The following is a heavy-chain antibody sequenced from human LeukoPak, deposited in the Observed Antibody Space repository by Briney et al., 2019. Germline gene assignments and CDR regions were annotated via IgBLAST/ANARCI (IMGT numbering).Heavy chain of an antibody. CDR2: IYYSGST. CDR1: GGSISSNNYY. D-gene: IGHD6-13*01. V-gene: IGHV4-39*02. J-gene: IGHJ5*02. CDR3: ARDVAAAGTVPAERRNWFDP. Sequence: PSETLSLTCTVSGGSISSNNYYWGWIRQPPGKGLEWIGSIYYSGSTYYNPSLKSRVTISVDTSRNQFSLKLSSVTATDTAVYYCARDVAAAGTVPAERRNWFDPWGQGILVTVSS.